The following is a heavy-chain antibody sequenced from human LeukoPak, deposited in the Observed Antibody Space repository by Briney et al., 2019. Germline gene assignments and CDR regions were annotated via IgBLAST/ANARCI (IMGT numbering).Heavy chain of an antibody. Sequence: ASVKVSCKASGYTFTGYYMHWVRQAPGQGLEWMGGIIPIFGTANYTQKFQGRVTITADESTSTAYMELSSLRSEDAAVYYCARYFSSSPLPHFDYWGQGTLVTVSS. CDR2: IIPIFGTA. V-gene: IGHV1-69*13. CDR1: GYTFTGYY. D-gene: IGHD6-6*01. J-gene: IGHJ4*02. CDR3: ARYFSSSPLPHFDY.